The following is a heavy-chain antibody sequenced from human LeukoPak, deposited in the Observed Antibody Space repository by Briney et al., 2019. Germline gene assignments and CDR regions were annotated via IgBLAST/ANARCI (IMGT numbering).Heavy chain of an antibody. J-gene: IGHJ6*02. V-gene: IGHV3-30-3*01. D-gene: IGHD3-22*01. CDR1: GFTFSSYA. CDR3: ARDRTYYYDSREDYYYYGMDV. CDR2: ISYDGSNK. Sequence: PGRSLRLSCAASGFTFSSYAMHWVRQAPGKGLEWVAVISYDGSNKYYADSVKGRFTISRDNSKNTLYLQMNSLRAEDTAVYYCARDRTYYYDSREDYYYYGMDVWGQGTTVTVSS.